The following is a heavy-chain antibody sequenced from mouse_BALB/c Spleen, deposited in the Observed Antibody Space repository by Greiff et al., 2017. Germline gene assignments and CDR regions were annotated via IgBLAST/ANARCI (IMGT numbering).Heavy chain of an antibody. CDR1: GYTFTSYN. J-gene: IGHJ2*01. Sequence: QVQLKQPGAELVKPGASVKMSCKASGYTFTSYNMHWVKQTPGQGLEWIGAIYPGNGDTSYNQKFKGKATLTADKSSSTAYMQLSSLTSEDSAVYYCARGPVDYWGQGTTRTVSS. V-gene: IGHV1-12*01. CDR3: ARGPVDY. CDR2: IYPGNGDT.